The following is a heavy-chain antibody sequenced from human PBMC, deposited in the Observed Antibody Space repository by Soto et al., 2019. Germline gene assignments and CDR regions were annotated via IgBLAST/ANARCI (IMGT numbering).Heavy chain of an antibody. CDR2: INPSGGST. CDR1: GYTFTSYY. Sequence: ASVKVSCKASGYTFTSYYMHWVRQAPGQGQEWMGIINPSGGSTSYAQKFQGRVTMTRDTSPSTVYMELSSLRSEDTAVYYCACIVGATFGFDYCAQGTLVTVSS. J-gene: IGHJ4*02. CDR3: ACIVGATFGFDY. V-gene: IGHV1-46*01. D-gene: IGHD1-26*01.